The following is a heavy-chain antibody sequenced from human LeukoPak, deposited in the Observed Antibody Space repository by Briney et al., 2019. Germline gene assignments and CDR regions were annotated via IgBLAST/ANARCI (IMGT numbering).Heavy chain of an antibody. CDR1: GFNLDDYA. CDR2: ISWDSGSS. V-gene: IGHV3-9*01. Sequence: PGWSLRLSCAASGFNLDDYAMHWVRQAPGKGLEWVSSISWDSGSSVYVDSVKGRFTISRDNAKNSLYLQMDSLTPEDSALYYCVKDLRLDLHLDTFHIWGRGTRVTVSS. J-gene: IGHJ3*02. CDR3: VKDLRLDLHLDTFHI. D-gene: IGHD1-1*01.